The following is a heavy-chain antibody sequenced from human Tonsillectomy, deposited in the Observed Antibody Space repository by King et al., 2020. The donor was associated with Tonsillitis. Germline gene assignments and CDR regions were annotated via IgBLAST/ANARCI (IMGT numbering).Heavy chain of an antibody. CDR2: RKRRSIYI. CDR1: GFTFRTDS. D-gene: IGHD2-8*01. J-gene: IGHJ6*02. Sequence: GELGEAGGGRGKPGGALRRAGAASGFTFRTDSRNGGREEGGKGRERGKERKRRSIYIYYADSVKGRFTISRDNAKNSLYLQMNSLRAEDTAMYYCARDQWYGMDVWGQGTTVTVSS. CDR3: ARDQWYGMDV. V-gene: IGHV3-21*05.